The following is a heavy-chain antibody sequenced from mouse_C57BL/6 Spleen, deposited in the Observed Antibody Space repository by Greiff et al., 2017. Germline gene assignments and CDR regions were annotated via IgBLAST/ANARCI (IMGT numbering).Heavy chain of an antibody. Sequence: EVQLQQSGPELVKPGASVKISCKASGYSFTGYFMNWVMQSHGKSLEWIGRINPYNGDTFYNQKFKGKATLTVDKSSSTAHMELRSLTSEDSAVYYCGLYYYGSSYHFDYWGQGTTLTVSS. D-gene: IGHD1-1*01. J-gene: IGHJ2*01. CDR3: GLYYYGSSYHFDY. V-gene: IGHV1-20*01. CDR2: INPYNGDT. CDR1: GYSFTGYF.